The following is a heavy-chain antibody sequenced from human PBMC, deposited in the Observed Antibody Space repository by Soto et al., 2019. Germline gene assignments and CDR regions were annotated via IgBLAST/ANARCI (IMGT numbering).Heavy chain of an antibody. V-gene: IGHV1-18*01. J-gene: IGHJ5*02. CDR3: ARVVPGAEAWFGP. CDR2: ISLYSDGT. D-gene: IGHD2-2*01. CDR1: GYTFSNYG. Sequence: ASVKVSCKTSGYTFSNYGITWVRQAPGQPLEWLGWISLYSDGTNYAQKFQGRVSMTTYTSTTTAYMELRSLRSDDTAVYYCARVVPGAEAWFGPRGQVTLVTVSS.